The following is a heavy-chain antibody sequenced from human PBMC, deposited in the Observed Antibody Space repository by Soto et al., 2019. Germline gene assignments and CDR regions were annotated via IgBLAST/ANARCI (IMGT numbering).Heavy chain of an antibody. CDR2: ISGSGGST. J-gene: IGHJ6*02. D-gene: IGHD3-10*01. V-gene: IGHV3-23*01. CDR3: AKSPRGYYGSGSLYGMDV. Sequence: PGGSLRLSCAASGFTFSSYAMSWVRQAPGKGLEWVSAISGSGGSTYYADSVKGRFTISRDNSKNTLYLQMNSLRAEDTAVYYCAKSPRGYYGSGSLYGMDVWGQGTTVTVYS. CDR1: GFTFSSYA.